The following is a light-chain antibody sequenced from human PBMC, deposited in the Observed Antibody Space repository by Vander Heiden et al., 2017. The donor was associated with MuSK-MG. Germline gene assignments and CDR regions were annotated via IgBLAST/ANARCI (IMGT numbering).Light chain of an antibody. V-gene: IGLV2-14*03. CDR2: DVT. Sequence: QSALTQPASVSGSPGQPITISCTGTSSDVGAYNYVPCYQQPPGKAPTLMIYDVTNRPSGVSTRFSGSKSGNTASLTISGLRAEDEADYYCNSDTSSGTLYVFGLGPRSPS. CDR1: SSDVGAYNY. J-gene: IGLJ1*01. CDR3: NSDTSSGTLYV.